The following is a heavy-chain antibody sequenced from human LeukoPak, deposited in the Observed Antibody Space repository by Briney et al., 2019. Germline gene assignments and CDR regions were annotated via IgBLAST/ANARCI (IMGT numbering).Heavy chain of an antibody. Sequence: GGSLRLSCSASGFGFGDHGMSWVRQAPGKGREWVANMKQDGGEKYYVDSVKGRFTISRDNAKNALYLQMNSLRAEDKAVYYCAREGGRLNWFDPWGQGTLVTVSS. CDR1: GFGFGDHG. CDR3: AREGGRLNWFDP. D-gene: IGHD2-15*01. V-gene: IGHV3-7*01. CDR2: MKQDGGEK. J-gene: IGHJ5*02.